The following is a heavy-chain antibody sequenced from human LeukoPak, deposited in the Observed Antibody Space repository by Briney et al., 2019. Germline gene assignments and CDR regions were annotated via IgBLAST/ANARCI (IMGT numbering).Heavy chain of an antibody. V-gene: IGHV4-39*01. J-gene: IGHJ5*02. CDR2: IYYSGST. D-gene: IGHD3-22*01. CDR3: ARHTDSSGDYDP. CDR1: GGSISSSSYY. Sequence: ASETLSLTCTVSGGSISSSSYYWGWIRQPPGKGLEWIGSIYYSGSTYYNPSLKSRVTISLDTSKNQFSLKLSSVTAADTAVYYCARHTDSSGDYDPWGQGTLVTVSS.